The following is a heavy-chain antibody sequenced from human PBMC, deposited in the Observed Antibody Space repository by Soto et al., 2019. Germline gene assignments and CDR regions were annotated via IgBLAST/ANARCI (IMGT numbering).Heavy chain of an antibody. CDR1: GGSISSGGSY. D-gene: IGHD5-12*01. CDR2: IYYSGST. J-gene: IGHJ4*02. CDR3: ARARYDLDY. Sequence: QVQLQESGPGLVKPSQTLSLTCTVSGGSISSGGSYWSWIHQHPGKGLEWIGNIYYSGSTDYNPSRESRVTISVDTSKNQFSLKLTAVPAADTAVYYCARARYDLDYWGQGTLVTVSS. V-gene: IGHV4-31*03.